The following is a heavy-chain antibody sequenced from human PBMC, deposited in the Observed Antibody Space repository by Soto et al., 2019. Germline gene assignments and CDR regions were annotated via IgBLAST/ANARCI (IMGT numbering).Heavy chain of an antibody. Sequence: PSETLSLTCAVYGGSFSGYYWSWIRQPPGKGLEWIGEIHHSGSTNYNPSLKSRVTISVDTSKNQFSLQLSSVTAADTAVYYCARRPYCSGGSCSINWFDPWGQGTLVTVSS. CDR2: IHHSGST. CDR3: ARRPYCSGGSCSINWFDP. J-gene: IGHJ5*02. V-gene: IGHV4-34*01. D-gene: IGHD2-15*01. CDR1: GGSFSGYY.